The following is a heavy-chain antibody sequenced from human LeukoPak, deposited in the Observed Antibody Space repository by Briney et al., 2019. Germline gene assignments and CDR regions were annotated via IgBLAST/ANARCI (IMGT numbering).Heavy chain of an antibody. CDR3: ARDPYYYDSSGYSDY. J-gene: IGHJ4*02. CDR1: GGTFSSYA. D-gene: IGHD3-22*01. CDR2: ISAYNGNT. V-gene: IGHV1-18*01. Sequence: ASVKVSCKASGGTFSSYAISWVRQAPGQGLEWMGWISAYNGNTNYAQKLQGRVTMTTDTSTSTAYMERRSLRSDDTAVYYCARDPYYYDSSGYSDYWGQGTLVTVSS.